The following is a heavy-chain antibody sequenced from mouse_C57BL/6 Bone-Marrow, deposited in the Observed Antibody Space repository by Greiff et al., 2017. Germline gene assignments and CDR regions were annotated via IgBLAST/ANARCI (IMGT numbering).Heavy chain of an antibody. D-gene: IGHD3-3*01. J-gene: IGHJ3*01. Sequence: EVMLVESGGDLVKPGGSLKLSCAASGFTFSSYGMSWVRQTPDKRLEWVATISSGGSYTYYPDSVKGRFTISRDNAKNTLYLQMSSLKAEDTAMYYCARRGGLLWFAYWGQGTLVTVSA. CDR1: GFTFSSYG. CDR2: ISSGGSYT. V-gene: IGHV5-6*02. CDR3: ARRGGLLWFAY.